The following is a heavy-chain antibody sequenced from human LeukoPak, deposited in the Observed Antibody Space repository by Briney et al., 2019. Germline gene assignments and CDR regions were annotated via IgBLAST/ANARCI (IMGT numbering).Heavy chain of an antibody. D-gene: IGHD2-2*01. V-gene: IGHV1-2*06. CDR3: ASCVSCHSALDY. J-gene: IGHJ4*02. CDR2: INPNSGGT. CDR1: GYTFTGYY. Sequence: GASVKVSCKASGYTFTGYYMHWVRQAPGQGLEWMGRINPNSGGTNYAQKFQGRVTMTRDTSISTAYMELSRMRSDDTAVYYCASCVSCHSALDYWGQGTLVTVSS.